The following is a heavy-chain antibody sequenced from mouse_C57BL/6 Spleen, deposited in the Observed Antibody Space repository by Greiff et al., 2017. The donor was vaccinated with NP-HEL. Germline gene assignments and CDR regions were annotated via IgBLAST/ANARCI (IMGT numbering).Heavy chain of an antibody. D-gene: IGHD1-1*01. CDR1: GFTFSSYG. CDR3: ARQDYGSSHWYFDV. J-gene: IGHJ1*03. V-gene: IGHV5-6*01. CDR2: ISSGGSYT. Sequence: EVQLKESGGDLVKPGGSLKLSCAASGFTFSSYGMSWVRQTPDKRLEWVATISSGGSYTSYPDSVKGRFTISRDNAKNTLYLQMSSLKSEDTAMYYCARQDYGSSHWYFDVWGTGTTVTVSS.